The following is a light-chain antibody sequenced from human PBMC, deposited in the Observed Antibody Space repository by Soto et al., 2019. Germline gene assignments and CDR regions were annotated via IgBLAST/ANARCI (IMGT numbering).Light chain of an antibody. Sequence: DIQMTQSPSSLSASVGDRVTITCRASERISSYLTWDQQKPGKAPKLLIYGASSLQSGVPSMFSGSGSGTDFTLTISTLQPEDFATYYCQQGYRTPTYGQGTKVEIK. V-gene: IGKV1-39*01. CDR3: QQGYRTPT. CDR2: GAS. CDR1: ERISSY. J-gene: IGKJ1*01.